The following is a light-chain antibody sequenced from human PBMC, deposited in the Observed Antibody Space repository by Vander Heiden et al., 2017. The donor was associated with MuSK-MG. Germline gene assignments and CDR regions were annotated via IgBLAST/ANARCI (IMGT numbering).Light chain of an antibody. V-gene: IGKV1-9*01. CDR3: QQLT. Sequence: DIQLTQSPSFLSASVGDRVTITCRASQGISSYLAWYQQKPGKAPKLLIYAASTLQSGVPSRFSGSGSGTEFTLTISSLQPEDFATYDCQQLTFGHGTKVDIK. J-gene: IGKJ3*01. CDR1: QGISSY. CDR2: AAS.